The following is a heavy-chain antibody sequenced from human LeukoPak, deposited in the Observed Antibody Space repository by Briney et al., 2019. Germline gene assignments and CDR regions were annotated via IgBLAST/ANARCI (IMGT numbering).Heavy chain of an antibody. Sequence: GGSLRLSCAASGFTFDDYAMHWVRQAPGKGLEWVSGVSWNSGSIGYADSVKGRFTISRDNAKNSLYLQMNSLRAEDTALYYCAKDITGGSSWSRFDYWGQGTLVTVSS. CDR2: VSWNSGSI. CDR1: GFTFDDYA. D-gene: IGHD6-13*01. J-gene: IGHJ4*02. V-gene: IGHV3-9*01. CDR3: AKDITGGSSWSRFDY.